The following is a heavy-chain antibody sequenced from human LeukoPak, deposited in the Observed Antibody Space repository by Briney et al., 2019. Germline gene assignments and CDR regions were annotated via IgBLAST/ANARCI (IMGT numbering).Heavy chain of an antibody. D-gene: IGHD3-22*01. J-gene: IGHJ4*02. CDR2: FGTRSTSV. CDR3: AREVSEGFDF. CDR1: GFTFSGYS. Sequence: PGGSLRLSCTASGFTFSGYSMNWIRQAPGKGLEWVSSFGTRSTSVYHAGSVKGRFTISRDNAKNSLYLQMNSLKAEDTALYYCAREVSEGFDFWGQGTLVTVSS. V-gene: IGHV3-21*01.